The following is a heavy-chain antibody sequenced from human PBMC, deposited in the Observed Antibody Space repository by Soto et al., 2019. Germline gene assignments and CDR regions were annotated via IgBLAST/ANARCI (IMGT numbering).Heavy chain of an antibody. Sequence: PGGSLRLSCAASGFTFSSYAMSWVRQAPGKGLEWVSAISGSGGSTYYADSVKGRFTISRDNSKNTLYLQMNSLRAEDTAVYYCARDVYGSGSYYNLDYWGQGTLVTVSS. CDR3: ARDVYGSGSYYNLDY. CDR2: ISGSGGST. CDR1: GFTFSSYA. J-gene: IGHJ4*02. V-gene: IGHV3-23*01. D-gene: IGHD3-10*01.